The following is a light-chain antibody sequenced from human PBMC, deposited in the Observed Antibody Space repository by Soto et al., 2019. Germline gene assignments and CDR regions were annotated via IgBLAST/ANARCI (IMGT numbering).Light chain of an antibody. CDR3: QQYGELPDWDRWS. V-gene: IGKV3-20*01. Sequence: EIVLTQSPGTLSLSPGEGATLSCRASQSISAGNLAWYQQKPGRAPRLLIYGASSRATGVPDRFSAYGSGTVFTLIITTLEPEDFAVYYCQQYGELPDWDRWSFGQGTKVEV. CDR1: QSISAGN. CDR2: GAS. J-gene: IGKJ1*01.